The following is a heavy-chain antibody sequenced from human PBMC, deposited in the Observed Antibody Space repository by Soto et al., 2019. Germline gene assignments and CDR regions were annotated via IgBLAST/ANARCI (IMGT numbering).Heavy chain of an antibody. J-gene: IGHJ6*03. Sequence: GGSLRLSCAASGFTFSNAWMSWVRQAPGKGLEWVGRIKSKTDGGTTDYAAPVKGRFTISRDDSKNTLYLQMNSLKTEDTAVYYCTGLVGYYYYYMDVWGKGTTVTVSS. CDR2: IKSKTDGGTT. CDR1: GFTFSNAW. CDR3: TGLVGYYYYYMDV. D-gene: IGHD6-6*01. V-gene: IGHV3-15*01.